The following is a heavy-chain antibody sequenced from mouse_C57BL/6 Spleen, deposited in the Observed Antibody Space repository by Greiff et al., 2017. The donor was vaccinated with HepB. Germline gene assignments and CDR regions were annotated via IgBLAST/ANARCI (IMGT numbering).Heavy chain of an antibody. V-gene: IGHV5-16*01. CDR2: INYDGSST. D-gene: IGHD2-4*01. CDR3: ARGGYDYGDWFAY. J-gene: IGHJ3*01. Sequence: EVMLVESEGGLVQPGSSMKLSCTASGFTFSDYYMAWVRQVPEKGLEWVANINYDGSSTYYLDSLKSRFIISRDNAKNILYLQRSSLKSEDTATYYCARGGYDYGDWFAYWGQGTLVTVSA. CDR1: GFTFSDYY.